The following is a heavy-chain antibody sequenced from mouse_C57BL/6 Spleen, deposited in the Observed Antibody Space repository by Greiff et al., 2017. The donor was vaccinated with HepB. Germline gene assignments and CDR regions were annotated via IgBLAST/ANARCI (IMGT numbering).Heavy chain of an antibody. J-gene: IGHJ3*01. Sequence: EVQLVESGPGLVKPSQSLSLTCSVTGYSITSGYYWNWIRQFPGNKLEWMGYISYDGSNNYNPSLKNRISITRDTSKNQFFLKLNSVTTEDTATYYCARRGYDYDSFAYWGQGTLVTVSA. CDR2: ISYDGSN. D-gene: IGHD2-4*01. V-gene: IGHV3-6*01. CDR1: GYSITSGYY. CDR3: ARRGYDYDSFAY.